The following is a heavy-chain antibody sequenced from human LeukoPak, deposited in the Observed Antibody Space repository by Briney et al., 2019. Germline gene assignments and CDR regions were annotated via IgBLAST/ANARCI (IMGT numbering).Heavy chain of an antibody. V-gene: IGHV3-21*01. J-gene: IGHJ6*03. Sequence: GGSLRLSCEASGFTFTTYSMTWVRQAPGKGLEWVSIISSGSSAIFSADALKGRFTISRDDAKNLLYLDMNSLRAEDTAVYYCARDPVYYDIPSYYYYYMDIWGKGTTVTISS. D-gene: IGHD3-9*01. CDR1: GFTFTTYS. CDR2: ISSGSSAI. CDR3: ARDPVYYDIPSYYYYYMDI.